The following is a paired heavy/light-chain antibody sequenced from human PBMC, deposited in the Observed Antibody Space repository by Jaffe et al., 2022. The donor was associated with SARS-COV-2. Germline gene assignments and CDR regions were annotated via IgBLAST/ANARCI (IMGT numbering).Light chain of an antibody. CDR1: QSVLYSSNNKNY. V-gene: IGKV4-1*01. Sequence: DIVMTQSPDSLAVSLGERATINCKSSQSVLYSSNNKNYLAWYQHKPGQPPKLLIYWASTREYGVPDRFSGSGSGTDFTLTISSLQAEDVAVYYCQQYYSSPLYTFGQGTKLEIK. CDR3: QQYYSSPLYT. J-gene: IGKJ2*01. CDR2: WAS.
Heavy chain of an antibody. J-gene: IGHJ4*02. D-gene: IGHD3-16*01. V-gene: IGHV4-61*02. CDR1: GGSINSGTSY. Sequence: QVQLQESGPGLVKPSQTLSLTCTVSGGSINSGTSYWSWIRQPAGKGLEWIGRISSSGSANYNPSLKSRVTISLETSKSQFSLRLTSVTAADTAVYYCARDGGALDYWGQGTLVTVSS. CDR3: ARDGGALDY. CDR2: ISSSGSA.